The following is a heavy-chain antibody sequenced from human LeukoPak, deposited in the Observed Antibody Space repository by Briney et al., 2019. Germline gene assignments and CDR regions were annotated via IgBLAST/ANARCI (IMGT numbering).Heavy chain of an antibody. CDR1: GGSITTYY. J-gene: IGHJ4*02. D-gene: IGHD2-15*01. CDR2: IYYSGGT. Sequence: PSETLSLTCTVSGGSITTYYWNWIRQPPGKGLEWIGYIYYSGGTTYNPSLKSRVTISVDTSRNQFSLRLSSVTAADTAVYYCARGVCSGGSCYYYFDYWGQGTLVTVSS. V-gene: IGHV4-59*01. CDR3: ARGVCSGGSCYYYFDY.